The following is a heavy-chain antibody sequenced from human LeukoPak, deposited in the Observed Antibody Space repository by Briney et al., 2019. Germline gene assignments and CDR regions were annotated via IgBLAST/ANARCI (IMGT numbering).Heavy chain of an antibody. D-gene: IGHD3-3*01. J-gene: IGHJ4*02. Sequence: GGSLRLSCAASGFTFSSYEMNWVRQAPGKGLEWVSYISSSGSTIYYADSVKGRFTISRDNAKNSLYLQMNSLRAEDTAVYYCARDTIFGVVTFFDSWGQGTLVTVSS. V-gene: IGHV3-48*03. CDR1: GFTFSSYE. CDR3: ARDTIFGVVTFFDS. CDR2: ISSSGSTI.